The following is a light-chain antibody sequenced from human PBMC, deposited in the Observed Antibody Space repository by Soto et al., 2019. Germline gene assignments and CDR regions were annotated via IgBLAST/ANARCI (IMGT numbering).Light chain of an antibody. CDR1: QSIASY. CDR3: QQSYIAPYT. V-gene: IGKV1-39*01. J-gene: IGKJ2*01. Sequence: DIQMTQSPFSLSASVGDIVTITCRASQSIASYLNWYQQKPGKAPELLMSAVSRLQDGVPSRFSGSADETDSKLTLTVSSLQPEDHSTHYCQQSYIAPYTFGQGTKLEIK. CDR2: AVS.